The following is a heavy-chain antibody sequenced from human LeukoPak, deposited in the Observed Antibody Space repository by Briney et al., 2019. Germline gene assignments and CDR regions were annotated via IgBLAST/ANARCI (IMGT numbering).Heavy chain of an antibody. J-gene: IGHJ4*02. Sequence: SVKVSCNASGGTFSNYGISWVRQAPGQGLEWMGGIIPIFHTPHYAQKFQGKVTITTDESANTAFMELSSLRSEDTAVYYCARDRPGGEIVAPFDYWGQGTLVTVSS. D-gene: IGHD5-12*01. CDR2: IIPIFHTP. V-gene: IGHV1-69*05. CDR3: ARDRPGGEIVAPFDY. CDR1: GGTFSNYG.